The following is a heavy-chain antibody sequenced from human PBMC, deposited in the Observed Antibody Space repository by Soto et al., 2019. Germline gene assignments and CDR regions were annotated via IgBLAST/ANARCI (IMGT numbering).Heavy chain of an antibody. D-gene: IGHD3-3*01. CDR1: GGSVNGYY. J-gene: IGHJ5*02. CDR2: INHTGGT. CDR3: ATRITVFGLLIPPFDP. Sequence: SETLSLTCAVYGGSVNGYYWNWIRQPPGKGLEWIGEINHTGGTHYSPSLKSRVTMSVDTSKNQFSLRLSSVTAADTAIYYCATRITVFGLLIPPFDPWGQGTQVTVSS. V-gene: IGHV4-34*01.